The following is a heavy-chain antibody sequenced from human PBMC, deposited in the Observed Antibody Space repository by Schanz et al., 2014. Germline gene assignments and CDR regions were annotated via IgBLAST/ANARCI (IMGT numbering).Heavy chain of an antibody. CDR2: INPSGGST. V-gene: IGHV1-46*01. CDR3: ARDPYSASYFPSPPLYGLDV. CDR1: GYSFTSYY. Sequence: QVQLVQSGAEVKKPGASVKVSCKAFGYSFTSYYIHWVRQAPGQGLEWMATINPSGGSTSFAQKFQGRATMTRATSTSTVNMELTSLRSEDTAVYYCARDPYSASYFPSPPLYGLDVWGQGTTVTVSS. D-gene: IGHD1-26*01. J-gene: IGHJ6*02.